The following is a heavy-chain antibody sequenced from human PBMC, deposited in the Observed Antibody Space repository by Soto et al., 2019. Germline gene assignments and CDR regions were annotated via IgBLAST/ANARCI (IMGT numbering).Heavy chain of an antibody. J-gene: IGHJ5*02. CDR2: IYHSGST. Sequence: SETLSLTCTVSGGSISSSSYYWGWIRQPPGKGLEWIGSIYHSGSTYYNPSLQGRVTISVDTSKNQFSLKLSSVTAADTAVYFCAGRSSLASVQVYFGEISNYNWFDPWGQGTLVTVSS. D-gene: IGHD3-10*01. CDR1: GGSISSSSYY. V-gene: IGHV4-39*01. CDR3: AGRSSLASVQVYFGEISNYNWFDP.